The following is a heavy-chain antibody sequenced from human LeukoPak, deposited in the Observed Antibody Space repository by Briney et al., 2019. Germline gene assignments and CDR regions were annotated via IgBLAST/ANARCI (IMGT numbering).Heavy chain of an antibody. D-gene: IGHD3-22*01. J-gene: IGHJ4*02. V-gene: IGHV3-23*01. Sequence: GGSLRLSCAVSGFTFSSYAMTWVRQAPGKGLKWVSGISASNGNTYHADSVKGRFTISRDNSKGTLYLQMNSLRVEDTAVYYCAKGSSDSWYSALEYWGQGTLVTVSS. CDR1: GFTFSSYA. CDR3: AKGSSDSWYSALEY. CDR2: ISASNGNT.